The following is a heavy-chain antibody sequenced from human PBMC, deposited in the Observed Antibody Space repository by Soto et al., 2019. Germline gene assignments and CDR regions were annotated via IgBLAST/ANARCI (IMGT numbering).Heavy chain of an antibody. V-gene: IGHV3-15*07. CDR2: IKRKTEGGTT. D-gene: IGHD2-15*01. J-gene: IGHJ4*02. CDR1: GFTFSNAW. Sequence: GGSLRLSCAASGFTFSNAWMNWVRQAPGKGLEWVGRIKRKTEGGTTDYAAPVKGRFTISRDDSKSTLYLQMNSLKAEDTAMYYCTTVFYDDGGNPDSWGQGTLVTVSS. CDR3: TTVFYDDGGNPDS.